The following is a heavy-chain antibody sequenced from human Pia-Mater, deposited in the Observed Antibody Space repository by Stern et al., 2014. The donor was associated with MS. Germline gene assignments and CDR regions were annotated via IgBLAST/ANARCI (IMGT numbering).Heavy chain of an antibody. CDR1: GYIFANHW. CDR3: ARRDGSQTGYSYGWVDS. CDR2: IYPADADT. V-gene: IGHV5-51*03. J-gene: IGHJ4*02. D-gene: IGHD5-12*01. Sequence: VQLVQSGPEVKKPGESLKLSCQGSGYIFANHWIAWVRQKPRKGLEWMGNIYPADADTRYNPSFNGQVTMSVDKSINTAYLHLNSLRASDTAMYYCARRDGSQTGYSYGWVDSWGQGSLVIVSS.